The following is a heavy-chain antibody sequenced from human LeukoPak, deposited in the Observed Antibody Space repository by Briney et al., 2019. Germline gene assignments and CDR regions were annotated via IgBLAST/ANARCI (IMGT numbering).Heavy chain of an antibody. J-gene: IGHJ4*02. CDR2: IYYSGST. D-gene: IGHD5-18*01. CDR3: ARGAGPRGQLWLLGY. V-gene: IGHV4-61*01. CDR1: GGSVSSGSYY. Sequence: PSETLSLTCTVSGGSVSSGSYYWSWIRQPPGKGLEWIGYIYYSGSTNYNPSLKSRVTISVDTSKNQFSLKLSSVTAADTAVYYCARGAGPRGQLWLLGYWGQGTLVTVSS.